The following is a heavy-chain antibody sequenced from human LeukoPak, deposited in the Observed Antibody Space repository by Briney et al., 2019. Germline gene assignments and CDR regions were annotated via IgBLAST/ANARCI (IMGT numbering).Heavy chain of an antibody. CDR1: GFTFSSYG. Sequence: PGGSLRLSCAASGFTFSSYGMHWVRQAPGKGLEWVAVIWYDGSEKYYADSVKGRFTVSRDNSKNMLYLQMDSLRAEDTALYYCATYNSGTIDHWGQGTLVTVSS. V-gene: IGHV3-33*03. CDR2: IWYDGSEK. J-gene: IGHJ4*02. D-gene: IGHD1-1*01. CDR3: ATYNSGTIDH.